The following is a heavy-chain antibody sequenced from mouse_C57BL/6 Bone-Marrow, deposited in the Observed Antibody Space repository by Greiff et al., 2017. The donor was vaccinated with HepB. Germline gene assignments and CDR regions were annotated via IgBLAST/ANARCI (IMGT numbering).Heavy chain of an antibody. CDR3: ARDRIYYYGSSYDY. J-gene: IGHJ2*01. CDR2: IYPGSGST. CDR1: GYTFTSYW. Sequence: QVQLQQPGAELVKPGASVNMSCKASGYTFTSYWITWVKQRPGQGLEWIGDIYPGSGSTNYNEKFKSKATLTVDTSSSTAYMQLSSLTSEDSAVYYCARDRIYYYGSSYDYWGQGTTLTVSS. V-gene: IGHV1-55*01. D-gene: IGHD1-1*01.